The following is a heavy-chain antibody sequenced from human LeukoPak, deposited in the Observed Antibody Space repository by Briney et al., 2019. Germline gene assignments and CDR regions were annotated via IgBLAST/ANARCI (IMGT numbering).Heavy chain of an antibody. CDR3: ARRFQNALRALSDDAFDV. J-gene: IGHJ3*01. CDR2: IIPIFGTA. V-gene: IGHV1-69*13. D-gene: IGHD3-3*01. CDR1: GGTFSSYA. Sequence: GASVKVSCKASGGTFSSYAISWVRQAPGQGLEWMGGIIPIFGTANYAQKFQGRVTITADESTSTAYMELSSLRSEDTAVYYCARRFQNALRALSDDAFDVWGQGTMVTVSS.